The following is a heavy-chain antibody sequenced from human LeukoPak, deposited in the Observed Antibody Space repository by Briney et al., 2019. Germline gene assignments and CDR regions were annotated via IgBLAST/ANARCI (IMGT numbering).Heavy chain of an antibody. CDR1: GGTFSSYT. V-gene: IGHV1-69*02. D-gene: IGHD3-22*01. CDR2: IIPILGIA. CDR3: ARAAYYYDSSGYYFNY. J-gene: IGHJ4*02. Sequence: SVKVSCKASGGTFSSYTISWVRQAPGQGLEWMGRIIPILGIANYAQKFQGRVTITADKSTSTAYMELSSLRSEDTAVYYCARAAYYYDSSGYYFNYWGQGTLVTVSS.